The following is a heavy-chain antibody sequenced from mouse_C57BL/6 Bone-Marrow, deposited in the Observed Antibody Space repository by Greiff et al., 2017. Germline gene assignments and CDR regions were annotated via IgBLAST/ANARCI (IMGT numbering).Heavy chain of an antibody. CDR1: GYSITSGYY. CDR2: ISYDGSN. J-gene: IGHJ3*01. CDR3: AREGDSNLCAY. Sequence: EVKLLESGPGLVKPSQSLSLTCSVTGYSITSGYYWNWIRQFPGNKLEWMGYISYDGSNNYNPSLKNRISITRDTSKNQFFLKLNSVTTEDTATYYCAREGDSNLCAYGGQGTLVTVSA. D-gene: IGHD2-5*01. V-gene: IGHV3-6*01.